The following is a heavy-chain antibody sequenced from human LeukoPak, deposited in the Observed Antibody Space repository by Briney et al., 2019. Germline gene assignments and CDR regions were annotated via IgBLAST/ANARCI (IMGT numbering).Heavy chain of an antibody. CDR3: ARDGSAYRYFDL. CDR1: GFIFSSYS. J-gene: IGHJ2*01. V-gene: IGHV3-21*01. Sequence: PGGSLRLSCVASGFIFSSYSMNWVRQAPGKGLEWVSSFSSNNNYIYYADSVKGRFTISRDNAKNSLYLQMNSLGAEDTAVYYCARDGSAYRYFDLWGRGTLVTVSS. CDR2: FSSNNNYI.